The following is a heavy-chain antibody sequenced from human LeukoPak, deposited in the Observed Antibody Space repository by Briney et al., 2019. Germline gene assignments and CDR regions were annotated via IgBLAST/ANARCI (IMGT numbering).Heavy chain of an antibody. J-gene: IGHJ5*02. CDR2: IYYSGST. D-gene: IGHD3-10*01. V-gene: IGHV4-59*01. CDR1: GGSISSYY. CDR3: AREKYYYGSGSYGLSWFEP. Sequence: SETLSLMCTVSGGSISSYYGSWIRQPPGKGLEWIGYIYYSGSTNYNPSLKSRVTISVDTSKNQFSLKLSSVTAADTAVYYCAREKYYYGSGSYGLSWFEPWGQGTLVTVSS.